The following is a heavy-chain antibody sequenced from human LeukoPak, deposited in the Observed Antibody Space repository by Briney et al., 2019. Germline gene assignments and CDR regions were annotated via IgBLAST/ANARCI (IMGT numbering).Heavy chain of an antibody. Sequence: GGSLRLSCVASGFTFSNYWMSWVRQAPGKGLECVANIKEDGSEKYYVDSVKGRFTISRNNAKNSLYLQMNSLRAEDTAVYYCASVASSGWYNDYWGQGTLVTVSS. CDR2: IKEDGSEK. J-gene: IGHJ4*02. CDR3: ASVASSGWYNDY. D-gene: IGHD6-19*01. CDR1: GFTFSNYW. V-gene: IGHV3-7*01.